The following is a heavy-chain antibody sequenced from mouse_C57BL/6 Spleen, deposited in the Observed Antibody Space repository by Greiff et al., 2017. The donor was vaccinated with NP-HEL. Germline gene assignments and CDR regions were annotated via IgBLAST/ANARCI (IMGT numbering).Heavy chain of an antibody. J-gene: IGHJ4*01. Sequence: EVQGVASGGGLVKPGGSLKLSCAASGFTFSDYGMHWVRQAPEKGLEWVAYISSGSSTIYYADTVKGRFTISRDNAKNTLFLQMTSLRAEDTAMYYCARITTVKAMDYWGQGTSVTVSS. CDR2: ISSGSSTI. D-gene: IGHD1-1*01. V-gene: IGHV5-17*01. CDR3: ARITTVKAMDY. CDR1: GFTFSDYG.